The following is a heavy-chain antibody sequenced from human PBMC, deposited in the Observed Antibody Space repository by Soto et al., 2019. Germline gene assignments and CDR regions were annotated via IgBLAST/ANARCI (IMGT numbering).Heavy chain of an antibody. J-gene: IGHJ5*02. D-gene: IGHD4-4*01. CDR3: ARADDYKSSWFDP. V-gene: IGHV4-61*01. CDR2: ISYSGST. CDR1: GGSVSSVTYY. Sequence: QVQLQESGPGLVKPSETLSLTCIVSGGSVSSVTYYWSWIRPPPGKGLEWIGYISYSGSTNYNPSLKSRVIMSLDTSKNQFSLKLISVTAADTAVYYCARADDYKSSWFDPWGQGTLVTVSS.